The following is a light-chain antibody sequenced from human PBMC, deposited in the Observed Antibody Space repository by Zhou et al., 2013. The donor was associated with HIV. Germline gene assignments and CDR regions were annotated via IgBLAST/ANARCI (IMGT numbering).Light chain of an antibody. J-gene: IGKJ4*01. CDR2: AAS. CDR1: QGIKNS. Sequence: DIQMTQSPSSLSASVGDRVTITCRASQGIKNSLAWYQQKPGKVPKLLIYAASTLQSGVPSRFSGSISGTDFTFTISSLQPEDIATYYCQQYDNRPLTFGGGTKVEIK. V-gene: IGKV1-27*01. CDR3: QQYDNRPLT.